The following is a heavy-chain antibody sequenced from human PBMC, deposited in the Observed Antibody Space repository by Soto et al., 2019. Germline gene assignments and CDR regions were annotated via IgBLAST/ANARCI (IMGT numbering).Heavy chain of an antibody. V-gene: IGHV4-59*01. D-gene: IGHD3-9*01. Sequence: SETLSLTCTFSGGSISSYYWSLIRQPPGKGLEWIGYIYYSGSTNYNPSLKSRVTISVDTSKNQFSLKLSSVTAADTAVYYCAREGGMFDHDAFDIWGQGTMVTVSS. J-gene: IGHJ3*02. CDR2: IYYSGST. CDR1: GGSISSYY. CDR3: AREGGMFDHDAFDI.